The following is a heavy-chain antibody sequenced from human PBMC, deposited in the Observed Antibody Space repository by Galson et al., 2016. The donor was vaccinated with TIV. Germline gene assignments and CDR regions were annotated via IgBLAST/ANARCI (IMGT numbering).Heavy chain of an antibody. V-gene: IGHV1-8*02. CDR2: MNPNSGYT. CDR3: ARSGDYGDY. J-gene: IGHJ4*02. Sequence: SVKVSCKASGYTFTSCDINWVRQATGQGLEWMGWMNPNSGYTGYAQKFRGRVTMTRNTSVRTAYMELSSLRSEDTAVYYCARSGDYGDYWGQGTLVTVPS. D-gene: IGHD4-17*01. CDR1: GYTFTSCD.